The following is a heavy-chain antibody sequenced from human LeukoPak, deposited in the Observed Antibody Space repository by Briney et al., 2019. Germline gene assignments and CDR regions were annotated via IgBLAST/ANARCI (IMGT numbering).Heavy chain of an antibody. Sequence: SETLSLTCTVSGGSISRYYWSWIRQPPGKGLEWFGYISDSGTTNYNPSLKSRVTISVDTSKNQFYLKLSSVTAADTAVYYCARTVRGVILSSYYYSNYMDVWGKGTTVTISS. J-gene: IGHJ6*03. CDR3: ARTVRGVILSSYYYSNYMDV. CDR1: GGSISRYY. D-gene: IGHD3-10*01. V-gene: IGHV4-59*12. CDR2: ISDSGTT.